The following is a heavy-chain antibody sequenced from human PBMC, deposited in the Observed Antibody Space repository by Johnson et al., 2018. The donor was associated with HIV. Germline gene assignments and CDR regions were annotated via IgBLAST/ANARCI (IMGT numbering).Heavy chain of an antibody. CDR1: GFTFSTYA. D-gene: IGHD5-12*01. Sequence: QVQLVESVGGLVQPGRSLRLSCAASGFTFSTYAIHWVRQAPGKGLEWLALLSYDGINKYYADSVKGRFSISRDNSRNTLYLQMSSLRPEDTAVYFCARVAVSGYDLAAFDIWGQGTMVTVSA. V-gene: IGHV3-30-3*01. CDR2: LSYDGINK. J-gene: IGHJ3*02. CDR3: ARVAVSGYDLAAFDI.